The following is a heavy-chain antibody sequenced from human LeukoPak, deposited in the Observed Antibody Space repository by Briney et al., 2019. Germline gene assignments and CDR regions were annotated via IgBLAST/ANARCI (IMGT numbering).Heavy chain of an antibody. D-gene: IGHD3-22*01. V-gene: IGHV4-34*01. CDR3: ARDRGWGPYHYDSSGYTTTPRAVEFDY. CDR1: GGSFSGYY. J-gene: IGHJ4*02. CDR2: INHSGST. Sequence: SETLSLTCAVYGGSFSGYYWSWIRQPPGKGLEWIGEINHSGSTNYNPSLKSRVTISVDTSKNQFSLKLSSVTAADTAVYYCARDRGWGPYHYDSSGYTTTPRAVEFDYWGQGTLVTVSS.